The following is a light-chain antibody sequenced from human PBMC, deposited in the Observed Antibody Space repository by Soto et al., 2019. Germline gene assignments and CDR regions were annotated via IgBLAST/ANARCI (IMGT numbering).Light chain of an antibody. V-gene: IGKV1-5*03. J-gene: IGKJ1*01. CDR2: KAS. CDR1: QSISNL. CDR3: QHYNSYSEA. Sequence: DIQMTQSPSTLSASVGDTISITCRASQSISNLLAWFQQKPGKAPEILIYKASSLESGVPSRFSGSGSGTEFTLTISSLQPEDFATYYCQHYNSYSEAFGQGTKVDIK.